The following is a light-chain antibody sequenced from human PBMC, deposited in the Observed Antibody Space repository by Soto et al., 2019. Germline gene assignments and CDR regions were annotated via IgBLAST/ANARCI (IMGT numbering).Light chain of an antibody. J-gene: IGKJ1*01. CDR1: QSVDSIF. CDR3: QQYVSSVT. CDR2: GAS. Sequence: EIVLTQSPGSLSLSPGERATLSCRASQSVDSIFFAWYQQKPGQAPRLLIYGASNRATGIPDRFSGRGSGTDFTLTITGLEPEDFAVYYCQQYVSSVTFGQGTKVEIK. V-gene: IGKV3-20*01.